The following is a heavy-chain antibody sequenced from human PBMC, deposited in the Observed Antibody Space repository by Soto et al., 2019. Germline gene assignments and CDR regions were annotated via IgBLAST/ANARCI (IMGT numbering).Heavy chain of an antibody. CDR1: GGSISSYY. CDR3: AGELIAVAGATFDY. J-gene: IGHJ4*02. D-gene: IGHD6-19*01. Sequence: SETLSLTCTVSGGSISSYYWSWIRQPPGKGLEWIGYIYYSGSTNYNPSLKSRVTISVDTSKNQFSLKLSSVTAADTAVYYCAGELIAVAGATFDYWGQGTLVTVSS. CDR2: IYYSGST. V-gene: IGHV4-59*01.